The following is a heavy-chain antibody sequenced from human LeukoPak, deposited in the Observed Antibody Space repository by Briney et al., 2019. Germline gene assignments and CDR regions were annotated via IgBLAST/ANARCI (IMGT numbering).Heavy chain of an antibody. J-gene: IGHJ4*02. D-gene: IGHD3-10*01. CDR1: GGSFSGYY. CDR2: INHSGST. Sequence: SETLSLTCAVYGGSFSGYYWSWISQPPGKGLEWIGEINHSGSTNYNPSLKSRVTISVDTSKNQFSLKLSSVTAADTAVYYCARRRRKYYYYRSGSYYKGFGPFDYWGQGTLVTVSS. CDR3: ARRRRKYYYYRSGSYYKGFGPFDY. V-gene: IGHV4-34*01.